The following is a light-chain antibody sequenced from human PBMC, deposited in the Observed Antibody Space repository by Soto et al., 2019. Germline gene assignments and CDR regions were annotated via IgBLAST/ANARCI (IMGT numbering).Light chain of an antibody. J-gene: IGKJ1*01. CDR1: QSVSSY. V-gene: IGKV3-11*01. Sequence: EIVLTQSPATLSLSPGERATLSCRASQSVSSYLAWYQQKPGQAPRLLIYDSSNRAAGIPVRFSGSGSGTDFTLTISSLKPEDFAVYYCQQRDNWPPTWTFGQGTKVDIK. CDR2: DSS. CDR3: QQRDNWPPTWT.